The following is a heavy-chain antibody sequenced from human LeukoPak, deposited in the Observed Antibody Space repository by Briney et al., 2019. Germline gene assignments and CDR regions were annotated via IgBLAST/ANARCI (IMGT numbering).Heavy chain of an antibody. CDR2: INPNSGGT. V-gene: IGHV1-2*04. CDR1: GYTFTGYY. Sequence: AASVKVSCKASGYTFTGYYMHWVRQAPGQGLEWMGWINPNSGGTNYAQKFQGWVTMTRDTSISTAYMELSRLRSDDTAVYYCARDVSSVSYQFDPWGQGTLVTVSS. CDR3: ARDVSSVSYQFDP. J-gene: IGHJ5*02. D-gene: IGHD1-26*01.